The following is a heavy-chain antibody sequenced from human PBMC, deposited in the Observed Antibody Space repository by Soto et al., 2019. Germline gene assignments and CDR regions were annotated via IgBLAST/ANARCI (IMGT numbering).Heavy chain of an antibody. J-gene: IGHJ4*02. CDR2: IVPLSGTP. V-gene: IGHV1-69*06. CDR3: ARDWRQMSRGGFFDY. Sequence: QVRLVQSGAEVKKPGSSVKLSCKVSGGNSNSYSIAWVRQAPGQGLQWLGTIVPLSGTPNHAHKFQGRVTITADTATNTAYLELSSLRYEATAIYYYARDWRQMSRGGFFDYWGQGSLVTISS. CDR1: GGNSNSYS. D-gene: IGHD3-3*01.